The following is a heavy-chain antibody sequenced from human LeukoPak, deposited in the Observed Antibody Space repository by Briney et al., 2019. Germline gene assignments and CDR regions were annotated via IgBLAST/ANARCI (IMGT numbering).Heavy chain of an antibody. CDR2: ISGDGTSL. Sequence: GGSLRLSCEATGFTFSDYYMHWVRQAPGKGLMWVSRISGDGTSLTYADSVKGRFTISRDNAKNTLYPQMNNLRAEDTAVYYCTRKLRGVYGMDVWGKGTTVTVSS. CDR3: TRKLRGVYGMDV. D-gene: IGHD3-10*01. CDR1: GFTFSDYY. V-gene: IGHV3-74*01. J-gene: IGHJ6*04.